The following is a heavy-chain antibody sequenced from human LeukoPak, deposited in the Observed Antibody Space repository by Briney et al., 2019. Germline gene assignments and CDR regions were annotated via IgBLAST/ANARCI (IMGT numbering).Heavy chain of an antibody. D-gene: IGHD2-2*01. CDR1: GFSFSNYA. J-gene: IGHJ4*02. V-gene: IGHV3-23*01. Sequence: PGGSLRLSCAASGFSFSNYAMSWVRQAPGKGLEWVSAISGSGGSTYYADSVKGRFTISRDNSKNTLYLQMNSLRAEDTAVYYCAKDFGIVVGPTFLDDWGQGTLVTVSS. CDR3: AKDFGIVVGPTFLDD. CDR2: ISGSGGST.